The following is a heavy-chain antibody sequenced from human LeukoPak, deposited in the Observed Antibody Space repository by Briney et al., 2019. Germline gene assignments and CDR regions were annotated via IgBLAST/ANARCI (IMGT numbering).Heavy chain of an antibody. V-gene: IGHV4-39*07. CDR1: GGSISTSNYY. CDR3: ARPSYYNSSGYYYLDY. CDR2: IFYSGST. Sequence: SETLSLTCTVSGGSISTSNYYWGWIRQPPGKGLEWIGNIFYSGSTYYSPSLKSRVTISLDTSRNQFSLKVRSVTAADTAVYFCARPSYYNSSGYYYLDYWGLGTLVTVSS. J-gene: IGHJ4*01. D-gene: IGHD3-22*01.